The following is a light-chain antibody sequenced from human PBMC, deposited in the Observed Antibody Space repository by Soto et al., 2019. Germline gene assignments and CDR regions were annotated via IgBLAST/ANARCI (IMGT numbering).Light chain of an antibody. CDR1: NSDVGGYIY. V-gene: IGLV2-14*01. Sequence: QSVLTQPASVSGSPGQSITISCSGTNSDVGGYIYVSWYQQHPGKAPKLMIYDVSYRPSGISNRFSGSKSDNTASLTISGLQAEDEADYYCSSYTTSSLYVFGTGTKVTVL. CDR2: DVS. CDR3: SSYTTSSLYV. J-gene: IGLJ1*01.